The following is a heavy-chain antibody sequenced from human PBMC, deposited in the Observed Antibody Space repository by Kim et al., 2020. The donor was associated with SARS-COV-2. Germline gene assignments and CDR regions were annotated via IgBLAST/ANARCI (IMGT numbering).Heavy chain of an antibody. V-gene: IGHV3-9*01. CDR2: ICWNSGSI. Sequence: GGSLRLSCAASGFTFDDYAMHWVRQAPGKGLEWVAGICWNSGSIGYADSVKGRFTISRDNAKNSLYLQMNSLRAEDTALYYCAKGTWDIVVVPAASAFDIWGQGTTVTVSS. CDR3: AKGTWDIVVVPAASAFDI. J-gene: IGHJ3*02. D-gene: IGHD2-2*01. CDR1: GFTFDDYA.